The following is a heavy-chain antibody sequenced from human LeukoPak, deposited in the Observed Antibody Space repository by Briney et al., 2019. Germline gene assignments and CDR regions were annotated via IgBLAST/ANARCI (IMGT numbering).Heavy chain of an antibody. J-gene: IGHJ4*02. CDR2: IYISGTT. CDR3: ARTGGYDYQIDH. CDR1: GVSISIYY. Sequence: SETLSLTCSVSGVSISIYYWSWVRQTAGKGLEWIGRIYISGTTNYNPSPNSRVTMSIDTSKNQFSLKLTSVTAADTGVYYCARTGGYDYQIDHWGQGTQVTVSS. D-gene: IGHD5-12*01. V-gene: IGHV4-4*07.